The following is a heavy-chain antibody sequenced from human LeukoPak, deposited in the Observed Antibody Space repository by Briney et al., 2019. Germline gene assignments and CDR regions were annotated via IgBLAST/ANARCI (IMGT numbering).Heavy chain of an antibody. V-gene: IGHV1-46*01. CDR3: ARSLGSSSLVY. J-gene: IGHJ4*02. Sequence: SVTVSRKASGYTFTSYYMHWVRQAPAPGLEWMGIINPSGGSTSYAQKFQGRVTMTRDTSTSTVYMELSSLKSEDTAVYYCARSLGSSSLVYWGQGTLVTVSS. D-gene: IGHD6-6*01. CDR1: GYTFTSYY. CDR2: INPSGGST.